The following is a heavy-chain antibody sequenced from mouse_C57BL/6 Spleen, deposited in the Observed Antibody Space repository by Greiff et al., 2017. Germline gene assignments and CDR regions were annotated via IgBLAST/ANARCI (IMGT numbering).Heavy chain of an antibody. V-gene: IGHV1-82*01. D-gene: IGHD1-1*02. Sequence: QVQLKESGPELVKPGASVKISCKASGYAFSSSWMNWVKQRPGKGLEWIGRIYPGDGDTNYNGKFKGKATLTADKSSSTAYMQLSSLTSEDSAVYFCARGDYVDYWGQGTTLTVSS. CDR2: IYPGDGDT. CDR3: ARGDYVDY. J-gene: IGHJ2*01. CDR1: GYAFSSSW.